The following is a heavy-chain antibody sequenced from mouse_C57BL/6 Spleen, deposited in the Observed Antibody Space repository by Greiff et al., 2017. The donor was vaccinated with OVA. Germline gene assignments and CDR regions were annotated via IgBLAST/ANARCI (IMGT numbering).Heavy chain of an antibody. D-gene: IGHD2-4*01. V-gene: IGHV1-81*01. J-gene: IGHJ2*01. CDR1: GYTFTSYG. Sequence: VQLQQSGAELVRPGASVKLSCKASGYTFTSYGISWVKQRTGQGLEWIGEIYPRSGNTYYNEKFKGKATLTADKSSSTAYLELRSLTSEDSAVYFCARKGDDYDDFDYWGQGTTLTVSS. CDR3: ARKGDDYDDFDY. CDR2: IYPRSGNT.